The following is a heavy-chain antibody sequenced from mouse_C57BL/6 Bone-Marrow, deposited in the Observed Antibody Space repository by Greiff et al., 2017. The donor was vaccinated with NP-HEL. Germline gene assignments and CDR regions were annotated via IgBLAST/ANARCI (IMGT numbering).Heavy chain of an antibody. CDR1: GYTFTGNW. V-gene: IGHV1-9*01. J-gene: IGHJ2*01. CDR2: ILPGSGTT. D-gene: IGHD1-1*01. Sequence: VQLQQSGAELMKPGASVKLSCKATGYTFTGNWIEWVKQRPGHGLEWIGEILPGSGTTYYNERFKGKATFTADTSSNTAYMQLSSLTTEDSAIYYCARDYYGSSYFDYWGQGTTLTVSS. CDR3: ARDYYGSSYFDY.